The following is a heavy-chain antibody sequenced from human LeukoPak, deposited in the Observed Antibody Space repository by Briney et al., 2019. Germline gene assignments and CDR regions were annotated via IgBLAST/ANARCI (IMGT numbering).Heavy chain of an antibody. Sequence: GGSLRLSCAASGFTFSSYEMNWVRQAPGKGLEWVSYISSSGSTIYYADSVKGRFTISRDNAKNSLYLQMNSLRAEDTAVYYCARDSIAANYYYMDVWGKGTTVTVSS. D-gene: IGHD6-25*01. CDR2: ISSSGSTI. CDR3: ARDSIAANYYYMDV. CDR1: GFTFSSYE. V-gene: IGHV3-48*03. J-gene: IGHJ6*03.